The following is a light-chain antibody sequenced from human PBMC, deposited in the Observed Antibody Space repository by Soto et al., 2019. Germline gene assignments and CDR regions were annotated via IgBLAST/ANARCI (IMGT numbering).Light chain of an antibody. CDR3: QQYDNLLSGWT. V-gene: IGKV1-33*01. CDR2: DAS. CDR1: QDISNY. Sequence: DIQMTQSPSSLSASVGDRVTITCQASQDISNYLNWYQQKPWKAPKLLIYDASNLETVVPSRFSGSGSGTDFTFTISSLQPEDIATYYCQQYDNLLSGWTFGQGTKVEIK. J-gene: IGKJ1*01.